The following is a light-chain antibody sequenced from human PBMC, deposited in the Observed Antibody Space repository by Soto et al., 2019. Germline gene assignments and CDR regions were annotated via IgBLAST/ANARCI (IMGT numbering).Light chain of an antibody. J-gene: IGLJ1*01. V-gene: IGLV2-23*03. CDR2: EGS. CDR1: SSDVGSYKF. CDR3: CSYAGGSNV. Sequence: QSALTQPASVSGSPGQSITISCTGTSSDVGSYKFVSWYQQHPGKAPKLMIYEGSKRPSGVSDRFSGSKSGNTASLTISGLQADDEADYFCCSYAGGSNVFGTGTKLTV.